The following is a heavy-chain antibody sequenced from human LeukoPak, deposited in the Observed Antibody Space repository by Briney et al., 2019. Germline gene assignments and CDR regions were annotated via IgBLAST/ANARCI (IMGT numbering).Heavy chain of an antibody. V-gene: IGHV1-2*02. Sequence: ASVKVSCKASGGTFDTYAISWVRQAPGQGLEWMGWINPNSGGTNYAQKFQGRVTMTRDTSISTAYMELSRLRSDDTAVYYRARVPMHMVRRDYYYYGMDVWGQGTTVTVSS. D-gene: IGHD3-10*01. CDR1: GGTFDTYA. CDR2: INPNSGGT. CDR3: ARVPMHMVRRDYYYYGMDV. J-gene: IGHJ6*02.